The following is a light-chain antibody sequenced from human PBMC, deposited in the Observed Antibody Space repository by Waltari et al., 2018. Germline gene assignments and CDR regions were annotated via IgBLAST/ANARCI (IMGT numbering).Light chain of an antibody. J-gene: IGLJ3*02. V-gene: IGLV2-23*02. CDR2: EVS. Sequence: QSALTQPASVSGSPGQSITISSTGTSSDVGSYNLVSWYQQHPGKAPKLMIYEVSKRPSGVSNRFSGSKSGNTASLTISGLQAEDEADYYCCSYAGSSTNWVFGGGTKLTVL. CDR1: SSDVGSYNL. CDR3: CSYAGSSTNWV.